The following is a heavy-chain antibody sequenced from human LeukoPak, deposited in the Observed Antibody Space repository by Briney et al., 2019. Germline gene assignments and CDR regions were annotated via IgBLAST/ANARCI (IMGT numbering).Heavy chain of an antibody. D-gene: IGHD6-13*01. J-gene: IGHJ5*02. CDR2: INPNSGGT. CDR3: ARLVIAAAQNWFDP. CDR1: GYTFTDYY. V-gene: IGHV1-2*02. Sequence: ASVKVSCKASGYTFTDYYMHWVRQAPGQGLEWMGWINPNSGGTKYAQKFQGRVTMTRDKSISTAYLQWSSLKASDTAMYYCARLVIAAAQNWFDPWGQGTLVTVSS.